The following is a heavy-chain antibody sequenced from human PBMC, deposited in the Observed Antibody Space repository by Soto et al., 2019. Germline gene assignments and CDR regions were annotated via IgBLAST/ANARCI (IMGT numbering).Heavy chain of an antibody. CDR3: AKDYYDYNYYYYMDV. Sequence: PGGSLRLSCAASGFTFDDYAMHWVRQAPGKGLEWVSGISWNSGSIGYADSVKGRFTISRDNAKNSLYLQMNSLRAEDTALYYCAKDYYDYNYYYYMDVWGKGTTVTVSS. CDR2: ISWNSGSI. CDR1: GFTFDDYA. D-gene: IGHD3-3*01. J-gene: IGHJ6*03. V-gene: IGHV3-9*01.